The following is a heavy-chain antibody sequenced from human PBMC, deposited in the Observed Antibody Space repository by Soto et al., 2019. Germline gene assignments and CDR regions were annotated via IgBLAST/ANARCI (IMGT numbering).Heavy chain of an antibody. CDR2: ISSSSSYI. CDR1: GFTFSSYS. J-gene: IGHJ6*02. CDR3: ASTPERDIVVVPAAIPDYYYYGMDA. V-gene: IGHV3-21*01. Sequence: GGSLRLSCAASGFTFSSYSMNWVRQAPGKGLEWVSSISSSSSYIYYADSVKGRFTISRDNAKNSLYLQMNSLRAEDTAVYYCASTPERDIVVVPAAIPDYYYYGMDAWGQGTTVTVSS. D-gene: IGHD2-2*02.